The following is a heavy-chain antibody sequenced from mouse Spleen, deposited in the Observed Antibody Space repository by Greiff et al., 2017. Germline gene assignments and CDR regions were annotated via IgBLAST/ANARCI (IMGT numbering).Heavy chain of an antibody. CDR1: GYTFTSYG. CDR2: IYPRSGNT. Sequence: VQVVESGAELARPGASVKLSCKASGYTFTSYGISWVKQRTGQGLEWIGEIYPRSGNTYYNEKFKGKATLTADKSSSTAYMELRSLTSEDSAVYFCARPGTLAYWGQGTLVTVSA. V-gene: IGHV1-81*01. CDR3: ARPGTLAY. D-gene: IGHD4-1*01. J-gene: IGHJ3*01.